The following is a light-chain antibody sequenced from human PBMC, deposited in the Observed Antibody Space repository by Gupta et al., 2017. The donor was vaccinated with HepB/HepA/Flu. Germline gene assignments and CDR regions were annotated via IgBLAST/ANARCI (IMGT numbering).Light chain of an antibody. V-gene: IGKV3-11*01. CDR1: QSVSSY. CDR3: QQRCNWPPLT. Sequence: ELELIQSLATLSLSPGERATLSSRASQSVSSYLAWYQPKPGQAPRLLNYVASNRATGIPARFNGSGAGKDFTLTLSGLEPEDFAIFCFQQRCNWPPLTFGGGTKVEIK. J-gene: IGKJ4*01. CDR2: VAS.